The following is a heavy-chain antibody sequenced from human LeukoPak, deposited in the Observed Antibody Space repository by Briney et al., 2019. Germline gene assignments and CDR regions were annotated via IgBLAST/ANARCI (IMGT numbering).Heavy chain of an antibody. CDR2: IYYSGST. Sequence: LETLSLTCTVSGGSISSYYWSWIRQPPGKGLEWIGYIYYSGSTNYNPSLKSRVTISVDTSKNQFSLKLSSVTAADTAVYYCARGGGKWFDPWGQGTLVTVSS. V-gene: IGHV4-59*01. J-gene: IGHJ5*02. CDR3: ARGGGKWFDP. D-gene: IGHD3-16*01. CDR1: GGSISSYY.